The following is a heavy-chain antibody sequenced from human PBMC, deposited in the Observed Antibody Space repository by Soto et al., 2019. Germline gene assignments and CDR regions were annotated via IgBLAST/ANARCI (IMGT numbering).Heavy chain of an antibody. V-gene: IGHV1-69*01. CDR2: IIPILGSA. CDR3: ASRESVGAFDI. CDR1: GGTLSNYA. J-gene: IGHJ3*02. Sequence: QVQLVQSGAEVKKPGSSVKVSCKASGGTLSNYAISWVRQAPGQGLEWMGGIIPILGSANYAQKFQDRVTITADESTSTTYMELSSLRSEDAAVYYCASRESVGAFDIWGQGTVVTVSS. D-gene: IGHD1-26*01.